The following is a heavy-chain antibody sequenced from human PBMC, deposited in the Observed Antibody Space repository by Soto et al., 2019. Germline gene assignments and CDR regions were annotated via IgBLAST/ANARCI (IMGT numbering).Heavy chain of an antibody. J-gene: IGHJ4*02. CDR1: RLTFSDYY. CDR2: ISSSGTTI. Sequence: QVQLAESGGGLVQPGGSLRLSCAASRLTFSDYYMSWIRQAPGKGLEWLSHISSSGTTIHYADSVKGRFTISRDNAKKSLFLQMNSLRAEDTAVYYCVARIQLWNRVDFWGQGTLVTVSS. CDR3: VARIQLWNRVDF. V-gene: IGHV3-11*01. D-gene: IGHD5-18*01.